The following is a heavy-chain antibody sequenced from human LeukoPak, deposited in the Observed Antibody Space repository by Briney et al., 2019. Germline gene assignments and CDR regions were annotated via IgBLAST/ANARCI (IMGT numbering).Heavy chain of an antibody. V-gene: IGHV3-30*02. CDR1: GFTFSSYA. Sequence: GGSLRLSCAASGFTFSSYAMSWVRQAPGKGLEWVAFIRYDGSNKYYADSVKGRFTISRDNSKNTLYLQMNSLRAEDTAVYYCAKSPPSAYCGGDCSPRNYFDYWGQGTLVTVSS. CDR3: AKSPPSAYCGGDCSPRNYFDY. D-gene: IGHD2-21*02. CDR2: IRYDGSNK. J-gene: IGHJ4*02.